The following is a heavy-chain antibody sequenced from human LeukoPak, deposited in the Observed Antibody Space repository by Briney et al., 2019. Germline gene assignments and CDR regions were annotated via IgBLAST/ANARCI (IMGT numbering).Heavy chain of an antibody. D-gene: IGHD2/OR15-2a*01. CDR1: GFTFSSFA. CDR2: VSYDGSKK. V-gene: IGHV3-30*14. J-gene: IGHJ4*02. CDR3: ARGRGYFAAIDY. Sequence: PGGSLRLSCAASGFTFSSFAMHWVRQAPGKGLEWVAVVSYDGSKKYYADSVKGRFIISRDNSKNTLYLQMNSLRAEDTAVYYCARGRGYFAAIDYWGQGTLVTVSS.